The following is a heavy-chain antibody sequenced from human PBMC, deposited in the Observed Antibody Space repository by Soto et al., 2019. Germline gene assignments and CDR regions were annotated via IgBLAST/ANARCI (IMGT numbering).Heavy chain of an antibody. CDR2: IYHGGTT. Sequence: SETLFLTCAVSGGSINTYYWAWIRQPPGKGPEWIASIYHGGTTFYNPSLKSRITISVDTSNNQFSLKLTSVTAADTAVYYCARVHVMVVAGSTFDYWGHGTLVTVSS. V-gene: IGHV4-38-2*01. CDR1: GGSINTYY. J-gene: IGHJ4*01. CDR3: ARVHVMVVAGSTFDY. D-gene: IGHD6-19*01.